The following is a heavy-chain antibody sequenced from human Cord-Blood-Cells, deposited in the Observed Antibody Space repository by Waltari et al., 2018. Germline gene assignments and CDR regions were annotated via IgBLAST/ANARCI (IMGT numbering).Heavy chain of an antibody. Sequence: QVQLQQWGAGLLKPSETLSLTCAVYGGSFSGYYWSWIRQPPGKGLEWIGEINHIGSHNSNPSRKSRVTRSVDTSKTQFSLKLSSVTAADTAVYYCARGPRGGSGIRTPIEGYFDLWGRGTLVTVSS. CDR2: INHIGSH. CDR1: GGSFSGYY. CDR3: ARGPRGGSGIRTPIEGYFDL. D-gene: IGHD3-10*01. V-gene: IGHV4-34*01. J-gene: IGHJ2*01.